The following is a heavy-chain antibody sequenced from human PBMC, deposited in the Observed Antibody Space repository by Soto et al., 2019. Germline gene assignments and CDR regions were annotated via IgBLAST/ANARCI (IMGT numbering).Heavy chain of an antibody. D-gene: IGHD1-26*01. CDR1: GFTFSSYG. CDR2: IWYDGSNK. J-gene: IGHJ3*02. CDR3: AKLWVGATIPSFDI. V-gene: IGHV3-33*06. Sequence: PGGSLRLSCAASGFTFSSYGMHWVRQAPGKGLEWVAVIWYDGSNKYYADSVKGRFTISRDNSKNTLFLQMNSLRADDTAVYYCAKLWVGATIPSFDIWGQGTKVTVSS.